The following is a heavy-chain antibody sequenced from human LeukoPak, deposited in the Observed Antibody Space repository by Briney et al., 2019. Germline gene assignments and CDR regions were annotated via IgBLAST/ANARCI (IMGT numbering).Heavy chain of an antibody. CDR1: GYTFTSYY. CDR2: INPSGGST. Sequence: ASVKVSCKASGYTFTSYYMHWVRQAPGQGLEWMGIINPSGGSTSYAQKFQGRVTMTRDTSTSTVYMELSSLRSEDTAVYYCAGDFGYCSSTSCYRDYYYYMDVWGKGTTVTVSS. CDR3: AGDFGYCSSTSCYRDYYYYMDV. D-gene: IGHD2-2*03. J-gene: IGHJ6*03. V-gene: IGHV1-46*03.